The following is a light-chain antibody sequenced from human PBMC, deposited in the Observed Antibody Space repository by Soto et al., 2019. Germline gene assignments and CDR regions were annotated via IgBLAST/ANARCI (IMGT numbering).Light chain of an antibody. CDR2: GVS. CDR1: QNLNSNF. Sequence: ETVLTQSPGTLSLSPGERATLSCRASQNLNSNFLAWYQQKPGQAPRLLIYGVSNRATGIPDRFSGSGSGTDFTLTISRLEPEDFAVYYCQQYGSSPPTFGQGTKVDIK. J-gene: IGKJ1*01. V-gene: IGKV3-20*01. CDR3: QQYGSSPPT.